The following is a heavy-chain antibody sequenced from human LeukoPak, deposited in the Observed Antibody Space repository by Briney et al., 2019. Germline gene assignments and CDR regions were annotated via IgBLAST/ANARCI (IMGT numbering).Heavy chain of an antibody. V-gene: IGHV4-59*01. CDR1: GGSISSNY. J-gene: IGHJ4*02. CDR3: ATGYYDYVWGSYPGKD. D-gene: IGHD3-16*02. Sequence: SETLSLTCTVSGGSISSNYWSWIRQPPGKGLEWIAYISYSGRTNYNPSLKSRVTISLDTSKKQFSLKLSSVTAADTAVYYCATGYYDYVWGSYPGKDWGQGTLVTVSS. CDR2: ISYSGRT.